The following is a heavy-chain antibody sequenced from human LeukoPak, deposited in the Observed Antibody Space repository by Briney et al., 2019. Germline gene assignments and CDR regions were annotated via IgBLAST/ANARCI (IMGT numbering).Heavy chain of an antibody. J-gene: IGHJ4*02. Sequence: GGSLRLSCAASGFTVSRNYMSWVRQVPGKGLEWVSAISGSGGSTYYADSVKGRFTISRDNSKNTLYLQMNSLRAEDTAVYYCAKGRSSWSAFDYWGQGTLVTVSS. CDR1: GFTVSRNY. CDR3: AKGRSSWSAFDY. D-gene: IGHD6-13*01. CDR2: ISGSGGST. V-gene: IGHV3-23*01.